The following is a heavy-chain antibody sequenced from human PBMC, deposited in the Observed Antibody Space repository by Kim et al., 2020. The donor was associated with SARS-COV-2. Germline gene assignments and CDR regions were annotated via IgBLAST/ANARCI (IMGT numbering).Heavy chain of an antibody. V-gene: IGHV1-46*01. CDR1: GYTFTSYY. CDR3: ARDPADYGDYDYYYYMDV. Sequence: ASVKVSCKASGYTFTSYYMHWVRQAPGQGLEWMGIINPSGGSTSYAQKFQGRVTMTRDTSTSTVYMELSSLRSEDTAVYYCARDPADYGDYDYYYYMDVWGKGTTVTVS. D-gene: IGHD4-17*01. CDR2: INPSGGST. J-gene: IGHJ6*03.